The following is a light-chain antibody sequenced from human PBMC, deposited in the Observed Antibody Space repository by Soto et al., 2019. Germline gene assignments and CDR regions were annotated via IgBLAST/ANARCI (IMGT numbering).Light chain of an antibody. Sequence: QSVLTQPASVSGSPGQSITISCTGSDVGSYNLVSWYQQHPGKAPKLMIYEVTKRPSGVSNRFSGSKSGNTASLTISGLQAEDEADYYCCSDAGSTIHYVFRTGTKVPVL. CDR1: DVGSYNL. J-gene: IGLJ1*01. CDR2: EVT. CDR3: CSDAGSTIHYV. V-gene: IGLV2-23*02.